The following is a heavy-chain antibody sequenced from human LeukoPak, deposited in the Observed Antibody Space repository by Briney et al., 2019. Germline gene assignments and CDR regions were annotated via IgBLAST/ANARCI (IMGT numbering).Heavy chain of an antibody. V-gene: IGHV1-46*01. D-gene: IGHD6-13*01. CDR2: INPSGSST. CDR3: ARDGRSSWFGYYYYYMDV. Sequence: ASVKVSCKASGYTFTSYYMHWVRQAPGQGLEWMGIINPSGSSTSYAQKFQGRVTMTRDMSTSTVYMELSSLRSEDTAVYYCARDGRSSWFGYYYYYMDVWGKGTTVTVSS. J-gene: IGHJ6*03. CDR1: GYTFTSYY.